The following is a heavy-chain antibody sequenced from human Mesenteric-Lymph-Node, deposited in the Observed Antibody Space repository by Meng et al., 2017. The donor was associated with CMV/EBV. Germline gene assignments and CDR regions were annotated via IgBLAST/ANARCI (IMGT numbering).Heavy chain of an antibody. CDR1: GFSFSSYG. CDR3: AKDERFGAINFDH. D-gene: IGHD3-16*01. J-gene: IGHJ4*02. V-gene: IGHV3-30*02. CDR2: IRHDGSNE. Sequence: GESLKISCAASGFSFSSYGMYWVRQAPGKGLEWVTFIRHDGSNEKYVDSAKGRFTISRDNSKNTLYLQMNSLTTEDTAVYYCAKDERFGAINFDHWGQGTLVTVSS.